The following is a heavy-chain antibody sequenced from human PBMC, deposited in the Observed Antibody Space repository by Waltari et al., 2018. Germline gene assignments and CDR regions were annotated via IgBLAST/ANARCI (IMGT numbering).Heavy chain of an antibody. J-gene: IGHJ6*02. CDR1: GFTFSSYS. CDR2: ISSSSSYI. V-gene: IGHV3-21*01. D-gene: IGHD3-10*01. CDR3: AREKPRGYYYGMDV. Sequence: EVQLVESGGGLVKPGGSLRLSCAASGFTFSSYSMNWVRQAPGKGLEWVSSISSSSSYIYYADSVKGRFTISRDNAKNSLYLQMNSLRAEDTAVYYCAREKPRGYYYGMDVWGQGTTVTVSS.